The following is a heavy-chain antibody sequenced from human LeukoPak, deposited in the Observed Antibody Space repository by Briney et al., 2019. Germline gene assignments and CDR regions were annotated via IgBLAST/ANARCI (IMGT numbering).Heavy chain of an antibody. Sequence: SETQSLTCTVSGGSVTNYYWGWVRQTPGKGLEWIGYIYSTGTTNYNPSLKSRVTISVDTSKNQFSLKLTSVTAADTAVYYCARAADIVMVAGVFDYWGQGTLVTVSS. CDR1: GGSVTNYY. V-gene: IGHV4-59*02. D-gene: IGHD2-15*01. CDR2: IYSTGTT. CDR3: ARAADIVMVAGVFDY. J-gene: IGHJ4*02.